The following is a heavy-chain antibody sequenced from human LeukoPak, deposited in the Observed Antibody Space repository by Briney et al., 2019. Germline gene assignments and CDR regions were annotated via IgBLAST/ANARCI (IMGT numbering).Heavy chain of an antibody. CDR3: ARGKYTYYDSSGYYYATDAFDI. J-gene: IGHJ3*02. Sequence: GGSLRLSCAASGFTFSSYAMHWVRQAPGKGLEWVAVIWYDGSNKYYADSVKGRFTISRDNSKNTLYLQMNSLRSEDTAVYYCARGKYTYYDSSGYYYATDAFDIWGQGTMVTVSS. CDR1: GFTFSSYA. D-gene: IGHD3-22*01. V-gene: IGHV3-33*08. CDR2: IWYDGSNK.